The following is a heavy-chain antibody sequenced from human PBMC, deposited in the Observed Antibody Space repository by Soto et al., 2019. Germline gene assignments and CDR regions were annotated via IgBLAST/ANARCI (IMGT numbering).Heavy chain of an antibody. Sequence: SETLSLTCTVSGGSISSSSYYWGWIRQPPGKGLEWIGSIYYSGSTYYNPSLKSRVTISVDTSKNQFSLKLSSVTAADTAVYYWARDNLDIVVVPAAMGWWFDPWGQGTLVTVSS. D-gene: IGHD2-2*01. CDR2: IYYSGST. CDR3: ARDNLDIVVVPAAMGWWFDP. J-gene: IGHJ5*02. V-gene: IGHV4-39*07. CDR1: GGSISSSSYY.